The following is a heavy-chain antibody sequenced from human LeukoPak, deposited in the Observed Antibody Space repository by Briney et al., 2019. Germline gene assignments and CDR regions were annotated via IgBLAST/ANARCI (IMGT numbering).Heavy chain of an antibody. CDR3: ARRSSRYYGSGSYRKYYFDY. J-gene: IGHJ4*02. V-gene: IGHV4-34*01. CDR2: INHSRTT. D-gene: IGHD3-10*01. CDR1: AFTFSSYA. Sequence: PGGSLRLSCAASAFTFSSYAMSWVRQAPGKGLEWIGEINHSRTTNYNPSLKSRVTISVDMSKNQYSLKLTSVTAADTAVYYCARRSSRYYGSGSYRKYYFDYWGQGTLVTVSS.